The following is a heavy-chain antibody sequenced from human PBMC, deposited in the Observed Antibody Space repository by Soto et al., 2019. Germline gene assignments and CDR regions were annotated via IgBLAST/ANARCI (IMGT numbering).Heavy chain of an antibody. Sequence: GGSLRLSCAASGFTFSSYGMHWVRQAPGKGLEWVAVISYDGSNKYYADSVKGRFTISRDNSKNTLYLQMNSLRAEDTAVYYCAKGKAVAGIPPMGSSFDYWGQGTLVTVSS. J-gene: IGHJ4*02. CDR1: GFTFSSYG. CDR2: ISYDGSNK. CDR3: AKGKAVAGIPPMGSSFDY. V-gene: IGHV3-30*18. D-gene: IGHD6-19*01.